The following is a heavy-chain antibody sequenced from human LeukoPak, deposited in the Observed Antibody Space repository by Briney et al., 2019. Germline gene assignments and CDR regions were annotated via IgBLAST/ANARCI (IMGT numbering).Heavy chain of an antibody. CDR1: GGSISSYY. V-gene: IGHV4-59*08. J-gene: IGHJ3*02. D-gene: IGHD3-10*01. Sequence: SETLSLTCTVSGGSISSYYRSWIRQPPGKGLEWIGYIYYSGSTSYDPSLKSRVTISVDTSRNQFSLKLTSVTAADTAVFYCARHKTGARGFDIWGQGTMVTVSS. CDR2: IYYSGST. CDR3: ARHKTGARGFDI.